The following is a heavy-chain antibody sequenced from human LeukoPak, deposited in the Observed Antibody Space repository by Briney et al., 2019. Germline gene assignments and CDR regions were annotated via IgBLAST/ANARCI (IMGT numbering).Heavy chain of an antibody. CDR1: GYTFTGYY. CDR2: INPNSGGT. Sequence: ASVKVSCKASGYTFTGYYMHWVRQAPGQGLEWMGWINPNSGGTNYAQKFQGRVTITTDESTSTAYMELSSLRSEDTAVYYCARLSTGGAYYYYYMDVWGKGTTVTVSS. CDR3: ARLSTGGAYYYYYMDV. V-gene: IGHV1-2*02. J-gene: IGHJ6*03. D-gene: IGHD2/OR15-2a*01.